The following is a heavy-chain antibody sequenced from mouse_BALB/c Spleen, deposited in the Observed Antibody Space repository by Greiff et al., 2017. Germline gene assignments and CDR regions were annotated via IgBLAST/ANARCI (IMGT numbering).Heavy chain of an antibody. CDR3: ARGYGAY. V-gene: IGHV5-6-5*01. J-gene: IGHJ3*01. Sequence: EVNLVESGGGLVKPGGSLKLSCAASGFTFSSYAMSWVRQTPEKRLEWVASISSGGSTYYPDIVKGRFTISRDNARNILYLQMSSLRAEDTAMYYCARGYGAYWGQGTLVTVSA. CDR2: ISSGGST. CDR1: GFTFSSYA. D-gene: IGHD1-2*01.